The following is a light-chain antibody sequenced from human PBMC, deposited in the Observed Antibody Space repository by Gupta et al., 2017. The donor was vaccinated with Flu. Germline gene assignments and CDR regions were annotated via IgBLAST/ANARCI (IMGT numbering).Light chain of an antibody. CDR3: SSYAGSNNVWV. Sequence: QSALTQPPSASGSPGPSVTISCTATSSDVGGYNYVYWYQQHPGKAPKLLIYEVSKRSSGVPDRFSGSKSGNTASLTVSGLQAEDEADYYCSSYAGSNNVWVFGGGTKLTVL. CDR2: EVS. CDR1: SSDVGGYNY. J-gene: IGLJ3*02. V-gene: IGLV2-8*01.